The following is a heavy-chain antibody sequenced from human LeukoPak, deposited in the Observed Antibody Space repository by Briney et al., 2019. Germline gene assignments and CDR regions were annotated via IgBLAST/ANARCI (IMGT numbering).Heavy chain of an antibody. CDR3: ASFRIVGAASDY. V-gene: IGHV4-34*01. CDR2: INHSGST. J-gene: IGHJ4*02. CDR1: GGSFSGYY. D-gene: IGHD1-26*01. Sequence: SETLSLTCAVYGGSFSGYYWSWIRQPPGKGLEWIGEINHSGSTNYNPSLKSRVTISVDTSKNQFSLKLSSVTAADTAVYYCASFRIVGAASDYWGQGTLVTVSS.